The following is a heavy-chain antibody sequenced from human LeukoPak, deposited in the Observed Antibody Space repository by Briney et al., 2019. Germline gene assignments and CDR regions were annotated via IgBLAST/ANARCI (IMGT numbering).Heavy chain of an antibody. CDR3: ATRSIYSSSLSTPNY. D-gene: IGHD6-13*01. Sequence: SETLSLTCTVSGGSISSIICYWGWIRQPPGMGLEWIGSIYNSGYTYYNPSLRSRVTISVDTSKNQFSLRLGSVTAADAAAYYCATRSIYSSSLSTPNYWGQGTLVTVSS. J-gene: IGHJ4*02. CDR1: GGSISSIICY. CDR2: IYNSGYT. V-gene: IGHV4-39*01.